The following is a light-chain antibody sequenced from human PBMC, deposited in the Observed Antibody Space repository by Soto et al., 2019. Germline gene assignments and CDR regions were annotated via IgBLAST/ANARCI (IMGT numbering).Light chain of an antibody. V-gene: IGKV3-15*01. CDR1: QTVLSN. CDR3: QQYNNWPLT. J-gene: IGKJ1*01. CDR2: GVS. Sequence: ILLTQSPSTLSLSPGERATLSCRASQTVLSNLAWYQQKPGQSPRLLIYGVSTRATGIPGRYSGSGSGTEFTLTISRLQSEDFEVYHCQQYNNWPLTFGQGTKVDIK.